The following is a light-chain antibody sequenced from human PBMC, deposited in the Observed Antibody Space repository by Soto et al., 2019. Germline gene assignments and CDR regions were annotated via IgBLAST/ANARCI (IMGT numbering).Light chain of an antibody. V-gene: IGLV2-8*01. CDR3: SSYAGSNVYV. CDR1: SSDVGGYNY. Sequence: QSALTQPPSASGSPGQSVTISCTGTSSDVGGYNYVSWYQQHPGKAPKLMIYDVIKRPSGVPDRFSGSKSGNTASLTVSGLQAEDEADYYCSSYAGSNVYVFGTGTKLTVL. J-gene: IGLJ1*01. CDR2: DVI.